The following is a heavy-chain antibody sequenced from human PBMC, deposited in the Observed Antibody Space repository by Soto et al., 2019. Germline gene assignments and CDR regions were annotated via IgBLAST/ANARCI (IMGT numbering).Heavy chain of an antibody. CDR1: GFTFADYA. CDR2: ISWNSGRI. CDR3: APSDSSGLDAGWFDP. Sequence: EVQLVESGGGLVQPGRSLRISCAASGFTFADYAMHWVRQAPGKGLEWVSGISWNSGRIGYADSVKGRFSISRDNAKNSLYLQMNSLTAEDTALYYCAPSDSSGLDAGWFDPGGQGTLVTVS. J-gene: IGHJ5*02. D-gene: IGHD6-19*01. V-gene: IGHV3-9*01.